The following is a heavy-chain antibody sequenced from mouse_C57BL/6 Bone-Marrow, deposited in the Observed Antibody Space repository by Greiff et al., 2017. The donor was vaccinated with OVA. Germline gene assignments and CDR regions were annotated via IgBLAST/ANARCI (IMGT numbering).Heavy chain of an antibody. V-gene: IGHV5-2*01. CDR1: EYEFPSHD. Sequence: EVKVVESGGGLVQPGESLKLSCESNEYEFPSHDMSWVRKTPEKRLELVAAINSDGGSPYYPDTMERRFIISRDNTKKTLYLQMSSLRSEDTALYYCARPLMVTTDGLGYWGQGTTLTVSS. CDR3: ARPLMVTTDGLGY. J-gene: IGHJ2*01. D-gene: IGHD2-2*01. CDR2: INSDGGSP.